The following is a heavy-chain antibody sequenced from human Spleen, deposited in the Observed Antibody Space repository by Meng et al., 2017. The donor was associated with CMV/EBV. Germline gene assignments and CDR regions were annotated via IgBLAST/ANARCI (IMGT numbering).Heavy chain of an antibody. J-gene: IGHJ5*01. V-gene: IGHV5-51*01. CDR1: GYSFTTYW. Sequence: KVSCKGSGYSFTTYWIGWVRQVPGKGLEWMGIIYPGDSDTRYSPSFQGRVTISADKSISTAYLQWNSLKASDTAMYYCARVLAVADSWGQGTLVTVPQ. D-gene: IGHD6-19*01. CDR2: IYPGDSDT. CDR3: ARVLAVADS.